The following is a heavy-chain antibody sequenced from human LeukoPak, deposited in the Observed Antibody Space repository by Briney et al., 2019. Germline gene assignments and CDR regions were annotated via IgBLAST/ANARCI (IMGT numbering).Heavy chain of an antibody. CDR2: MSDSGGRT. V-gene: IGHV3-23*01. J-gene: IGHJ4*02. D-gene: IGHD3-22*01. CDR1: GITLSNYG. CDR3: AKRGVVIRVILVGFHKEAYYFDS. Sequence: GGSLRLSCAVSGITLSNYGMSWVRQAPGKGLEWVAGMSDSGGRTNYADSVKGRFTISRDNPKNTLYLQMNSLRAEHTAVYFCAKRGVVIRVILVGFHKEAYYFDSWGQGALVTVSS.